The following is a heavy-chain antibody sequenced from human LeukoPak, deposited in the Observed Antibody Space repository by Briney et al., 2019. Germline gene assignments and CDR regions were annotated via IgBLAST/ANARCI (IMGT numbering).Heavy chain of an antibody. V-gene: IGHV3-23*01. Sequence: GSLRLSCAASGFTFSSYAMSWVRQAPGKGLEWVSAISGSGGSPYYADSVKGRFTISRDNSKNTLYLQMNSLRAEDTAVYYCARVWISRFGELLTAHYYYGMDVWGQGTTVTVSS. CDR2: ISGSGGSP. CDR3: ARVWISRFGELLTAHYYYGMDV. J-gene: IGHJ6*02. CDR1: GFTFSSYA. D-gene: IGHD3-10*01.